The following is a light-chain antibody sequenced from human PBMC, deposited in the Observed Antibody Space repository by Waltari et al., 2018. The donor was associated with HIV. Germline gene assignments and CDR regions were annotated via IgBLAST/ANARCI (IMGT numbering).Light chain of an antibody. CDR1: DSDFGLYTF. V-gene: IGLV2-14*03. J-gene: IGLJ3*02. CDR2: DVD. Sequence: AVTQPASVSGLPGQSTTISCTGGDSDFGLYTFVPWYQQHSGKPPKLILYDVDTRASGVSDRFSGSMSGNTASLTISGLRAEDEAHYYCASFTGDNTVMFGGGTEVTVL. CDR3: ASFTGDNTVM.